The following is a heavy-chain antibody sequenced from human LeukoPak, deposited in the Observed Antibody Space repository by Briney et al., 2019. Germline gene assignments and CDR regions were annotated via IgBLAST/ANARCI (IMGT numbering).Heavy chain of an antibody. V-gene: IGHV4-39*07. CDR3: AREPPSYDFWPYYMDV. CDR2: INHSGST. Sequence: SETLSLTCTVSGGSISSSSYYWSWIRQPPGKGLEWIGEINHSGSTNYNPSLKSRVTISVDTSKNQFSLKLSSVTAADTAVYYCAREPPSYDFWPYYMDVWGKGTTVTVSS. D-gene: IGHD3-3*01. J-gene: IGHJ6*03. CDR1: GGSISSSSYY.